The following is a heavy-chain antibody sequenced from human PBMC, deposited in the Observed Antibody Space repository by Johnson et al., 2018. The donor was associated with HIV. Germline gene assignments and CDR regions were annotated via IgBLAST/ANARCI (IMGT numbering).Heavy chain of an antibody. V-gene: IGHV3-7*03. CDR3: ARDTSGEGRAFDI. CDR2: IKQDGSEK. CDR1: GFTFRSYG. J-gene: IGHJ3*02. Sequence: VQLVESGGGLVQPGGSLRLSCAASGFTFRSYGMHWVRQAPGKGLEWVANIKQDGSEKYYVDSVKGRFSISRDNAKNSLDLQMNSLRAEDTAVYYCARDTSGEGRAFDIWGQGAMVSVSA. D-gene: IGHD3-10*01.